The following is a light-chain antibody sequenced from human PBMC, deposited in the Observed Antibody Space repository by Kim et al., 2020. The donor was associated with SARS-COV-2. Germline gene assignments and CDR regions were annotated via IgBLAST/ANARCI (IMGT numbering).Light chain of an antibody. V-gene: IGKV4-1*01. CDR2: WAS. CDR3: QQYYSSPGFT. Sequence: TINCKSSQSVFYSSNKKNYIAWYPQKPGQPPKLLIYWASTRESGVPDRFSGRGSGTDFTLTISSLRAEDVAIYYCQQYYSSPGFTFGPGTKVDIK. CDR1: QSVFYSSNKKNY. J-gene: IGKJ3*01.